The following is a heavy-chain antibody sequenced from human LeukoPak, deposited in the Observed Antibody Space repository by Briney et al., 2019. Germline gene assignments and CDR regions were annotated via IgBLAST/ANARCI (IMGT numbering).Heavy chain of an antibody. CDR1: GYTLTELS. D-gene: IGHD3-3*01. J-gene: IGHJ4*02. Sequence: GASVKVSCKVSGYTLTELSMHWVRQAPGKGLEWMGGFDPEDGETIYAQKFQGRVTMTEDTSTDTAYMELSSLRSEDTAVYYCATDRWVRDFWSGYRIYFDYWGQGTLVTVSS. CDR3: ATDRWVRDFWSGYRIYFDY. CDR2: FDPEDGET. V-gene: IGHV1-24*01.